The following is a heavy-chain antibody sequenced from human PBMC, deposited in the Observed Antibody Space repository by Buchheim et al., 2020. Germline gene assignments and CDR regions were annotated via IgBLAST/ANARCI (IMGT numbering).Heavy chain of an antibody. Sequence: QVQVVQSGAEVKKPGASVKVSCKSSGYTFTDDYIHWVRQAPGQGLEWMGWIDPDSGDTKYAQKFQGRVTMTRDTSISTAYMEVTSLRSDDTAVYYCARARYCSSTYCYRSYGLDVWGQGTT. CDR1: GYTFTDDY. CDR2: IDPDSGDT. V-gene: IGHV1-2*02. J-gene: IGHJ6*02. CDR3: ARARYCSSTYCYRSYGLDV. D-gene: IGHD2-2*02.